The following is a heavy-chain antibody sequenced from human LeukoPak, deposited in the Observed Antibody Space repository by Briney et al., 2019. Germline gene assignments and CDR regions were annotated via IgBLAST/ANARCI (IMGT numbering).Heavy chain of an antibody. CDR3: AREKVGGSRQWLVRGKFDY. J-gene: IGHJ4*02. Sequence: ASVKVSCKASGYTFTGYYMDWVRQAPRPGLEWVGWINLKSGGTTYAQPFQGRVTMTRDKPINTAYMELSRLRSDDTAVYYCAREKVGGSRQWLVRGKFDYWGQGTLVTVSS. V-gene: IGHV1-2*02. CDR2: INLKSGGT. CDR1: GYTFTGYY. D-gene: IGHD6-19*01.